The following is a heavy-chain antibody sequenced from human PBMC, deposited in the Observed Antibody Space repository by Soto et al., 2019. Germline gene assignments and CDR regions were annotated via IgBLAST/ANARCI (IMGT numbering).Heavy chain of an antibody. J-gene: IGHJ4*02. CDR1: GFTFSNAW. CDR3: TRHVGGYDSSGYPDY. D-gene: IGHD3-22*01. V-gene: IGHV3-73*01. CDR2: IKSKTNSYAT. Sequence: PGGSLRLSCAASGFTFSNAWMNWVRQAPGKGLEWVGRIKSKTNSYATEYAASVKGRFTISRDDSKNTAYLQMNSLKTEDTAVYYCTRHVGGYDSSGYPDYWGQGTLVTVSS.